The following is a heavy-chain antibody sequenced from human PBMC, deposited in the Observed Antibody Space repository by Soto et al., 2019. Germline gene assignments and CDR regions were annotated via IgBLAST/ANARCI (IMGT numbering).Heavy chain of an antibody. D-gene: IGHD5-18*01. Sequence: PGESLKISCKASGYNFTSNWIAWVRQMPGKGLEWMGIIFPGDSDTTYSPSFHGQVTISADKSISTAYLQWSSLKASDTAMYYCARQEWIQLWPDDYWGQGTLVTVSS. CDR2: IFPGDSDT. V-gene: IGHV5-51*01. J-gene: IGHJ4*02. CDR3: ARQEWIQLWPDDY. CDR1: GYNFTSNW.